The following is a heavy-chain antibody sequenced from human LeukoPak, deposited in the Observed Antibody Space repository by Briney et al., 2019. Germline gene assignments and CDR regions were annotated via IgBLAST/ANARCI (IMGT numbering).Heavy chain of an antibody. CDR2: IRYDGSNK. CDR1: GFTFSSYG. V-gene: IGHV3-30*02. J-gene: IGHJ4*02. CDR3: AESFEWLLVSDY. Sequence: GGSLRLSCAASGFTFSSYGMHWVRQAPGKGLEWLAFIRYDGSNKYYADSVKGRFTISRDNSKNTLYLQMNSLRAEDTAVYYCAESFEWLLVSDYWGQGTLVTVSS. D-gene: IGHD3-3*01.